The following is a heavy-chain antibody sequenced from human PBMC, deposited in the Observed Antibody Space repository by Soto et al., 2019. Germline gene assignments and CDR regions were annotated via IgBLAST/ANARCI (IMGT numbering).Heavy chain of an antibody. D-gene: IGHD6-13*01. CDR2: IYHSGGT. Sequence: SETLSLTCAVSGGSIRSNNWWSWVRQPPGKGLEWIGEIYHSGGTNYNPSLKSRVTISVDTSKNQFSLKLSSVTAADTAVYYCASQQLVHYYYGMDVWGQGTTVTVSS. CDR1: GGSIRSNNW. J-gene: IGHJ6*02. CDR3: ASQQLVHYYYGMDV. V-gene: IGHV4-4*02.